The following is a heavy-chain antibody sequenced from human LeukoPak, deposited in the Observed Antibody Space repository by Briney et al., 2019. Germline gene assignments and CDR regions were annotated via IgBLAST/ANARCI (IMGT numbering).Heavy chain of an antibody. CDR1: GFTVSSDY. Sequence: GGSLRLSCAASGFTVSSDYMNWVRQAPGKGLEWVSVIYSGGSTYYADSVKGRFTISRDNSKDTLYLQMNSLRAEDTAVYYCARGKFDYWGQGTLVTVSS. J-gene: IGHJ4*02. CDR2: IYSGGST. V-gene: IGHV3-66*01. CDR3: ARGKFDY.